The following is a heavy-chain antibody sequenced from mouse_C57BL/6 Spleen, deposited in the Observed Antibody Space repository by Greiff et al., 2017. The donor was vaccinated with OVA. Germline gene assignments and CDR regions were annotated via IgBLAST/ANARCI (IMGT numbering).Heavy chain of an antibody. CDR1: GFTFSDYG. D-gene: IGHD2-10*01. V-gene: IGHV5-17*01. Sequence: EVKLMESGGGLVKPGGSLKLSCAASGFTFSDYGMHWVRQAPEKGLEWVAYISSGSSTIYYADTVKGRFTISRDNAKNTLFLQMTSLRSEDTAMYYCARGPYTCFDYWGQGTTLTVSS. CDR3: ARGPYTCFDY. CDR2: ISSGSSTI. J-gene: IGHJ2*01.